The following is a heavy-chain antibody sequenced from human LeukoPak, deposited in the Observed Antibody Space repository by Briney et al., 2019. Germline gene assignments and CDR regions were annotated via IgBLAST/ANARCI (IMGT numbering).Heavy chain of an antibody. Sequence: GGSLRLSCAASGFTFSSYSMNWVRQAPGKGLEWISGISGSGASTYYADSVKGRFTISRDDSRNTLYLQMNSLRGDDTAVYYCAKDVGKWESLHFFDYWGQGTLVTVSS. CDR2: ISGSGAST. CDR3: AKDVGKWESLHFFDY. V-gene: IGHV3-23*01. D-gene: IGHD1-26*01. CDR1: GFTFSSYS. J-gene: IGHJ4*02.